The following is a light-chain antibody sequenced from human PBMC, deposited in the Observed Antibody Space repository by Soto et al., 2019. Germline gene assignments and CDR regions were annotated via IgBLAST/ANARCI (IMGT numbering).Light chain of an antibody. CDR3: QGWDSDTDHVV. J-gene: IGLJ2*01. Sequence: SYELTQPPSVSVAPGQTASFTCGGHNIWSKSVHWYQQKPGQAPILVIYDDDDRPSGIPGRFSGSNSGSAATLTISRVEAGDEADYYCQGWDSDTDHVVFGGGTKLTVL. CDR1: NIWSKS. CDR2: DDD. V-gene: IGLV3-21*02.